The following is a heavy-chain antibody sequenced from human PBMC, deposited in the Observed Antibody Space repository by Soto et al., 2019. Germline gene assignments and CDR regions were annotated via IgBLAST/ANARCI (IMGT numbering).Heavy chain of an antibody. CDR1: GYTFTSHG. CDR2: ISTYNSRT. V-gene: IGHV1-18*04. J-gene: IGHJ6*02. CDR3: ARARYCASPSCYKHYYYGMDT. Sequence: QDQLVQSGAEVKKPGASVKISCEASGYTFTSHGISWVRQAPGQGLEWLGWISTYNSRTHYAQKVQGRVTMTTDTSTSTAYLALRSLTFDDTAVYYCARARYCASPSCYKHYYYGMDTWGQGTTVTVSS. D-gene: IGHD2-2*02.